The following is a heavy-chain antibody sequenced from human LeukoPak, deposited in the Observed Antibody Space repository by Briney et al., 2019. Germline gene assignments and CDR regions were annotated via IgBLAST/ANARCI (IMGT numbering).Heavy chain of an antibody. CDR3: AKDLDYGGNSPFDY. D-gene: IGHD4-23*01. CDR1: RFTFNNYG. V-gene: IGHV3-30*18. CDR2: ISYDGGNK. J-gene: IGHJ4*02. Sequence: GGSLRLSCAASRFTFNNYGMHWVRQAPGKGLEWVAVISYDGGNKYYADSVKGRFTISRDNSKNTLYLQMNSLRAEDTAVYHCAKDLDYGGNSPFDYWGQGTLVTVSS.